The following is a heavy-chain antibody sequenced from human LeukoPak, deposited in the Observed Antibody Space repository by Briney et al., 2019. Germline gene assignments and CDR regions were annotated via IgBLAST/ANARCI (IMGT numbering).Heavy chain of an antibody. V-gene: IGHV1-18*04. Sequence: ASVKVSCKASGYTFTSYGISWVRQAPGQGLEWMGWISAYNGNTNYAQKLQGRVTMTTDTSTSTAYMELRSLRSDDTAVYYCARDQLYYYGSGSYRWFDPWGQGTLVTVSS. CDR2: ISAYNGNT. J-gene: IGHJ5*02. CDR1: GYTFTSYG. CDR3: ARDQLYYYGSGSYRWFDP. D-gene: IGHD3-10*01.